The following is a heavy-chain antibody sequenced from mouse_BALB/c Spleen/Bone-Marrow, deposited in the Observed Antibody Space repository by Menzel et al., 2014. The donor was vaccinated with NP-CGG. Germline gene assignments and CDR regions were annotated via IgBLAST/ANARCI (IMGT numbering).Heavy chain of an antibody. V-gene: IGHV1-82*01. CDR1: GYAFSNSW. Sequence: QVQLKHSGPELVKPGASVKISCKASGYAFSNSWMNWVKQRPGQGLEWIGRIYPGDGDTYYNGKFEDKATLTADKSSSTAYMQLSSLTSVDSAVYFCARSDGYRAMDYWGQGTSVTVSP. CDR2: IYPGDGDT. CDR3: ARSDGYRAMDY. J-gene: IGHJ4*01. D-gene: IGHD2-3*01.